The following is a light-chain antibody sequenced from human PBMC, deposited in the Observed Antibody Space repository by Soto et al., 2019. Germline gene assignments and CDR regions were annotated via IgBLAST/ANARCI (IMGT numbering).Light chain of an antibody. CDR3: QQYETYSQWT. J-gene: IGKJ1*01. Sequence: DIQMTQSPSTLSASLGDRVTITCRASQSISRWLDWYQQKPGKAPKLLISDVSSLERGVPSRFSGSGSVTEFTLTISSLQPDDFATYHCQQYETYSQWTFGQGTKVEI. CDR2: DVS. CDR1: QSISRW. V-gene: IGKV1-5*01.